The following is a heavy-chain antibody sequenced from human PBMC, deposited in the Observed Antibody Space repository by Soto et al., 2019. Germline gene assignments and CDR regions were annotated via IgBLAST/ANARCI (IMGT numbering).Heavy chain of an antibody. CDR1: GFTFSSYA. CDR2: ISYDGSNK. J-gene: IGHJ4*02. CDR3: ARDSDSV. D-gene: IGHD2-21*01. V-gene: IGHV3-30-3*01. Sequence: SLRLSCAASGFTFSSYAMHWVRQAPGKGLEWVAVISYDGSNKYYADSVKGRFTISRDNSKNTLYLQMNSLRAEDTAVYYCARDSDSVWGQGTLVTVSS.